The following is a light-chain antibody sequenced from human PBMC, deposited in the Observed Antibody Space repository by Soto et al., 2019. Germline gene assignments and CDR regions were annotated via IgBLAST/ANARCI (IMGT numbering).Light chain of an antibody. Sequence: EIVLTQSPAPLSLSPGERAPLSCRASQSVSSYLAWYQQKPGQAPRLLIYDASNRATGIPARFSGSGSGTDFTLTIRSLEPEDFAVYYCQQRSNWPPITFGQGTRLEIK. CDR2: DAS. J-gene: IGKJ5*01. CDR3: QQRSNWPPIT. CDR1: QSVSSY. V-gene: IGKV3-11*01.